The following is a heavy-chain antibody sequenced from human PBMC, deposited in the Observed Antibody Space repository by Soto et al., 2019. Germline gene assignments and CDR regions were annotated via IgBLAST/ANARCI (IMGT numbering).Heavy chain of an antibody. CDR1: GFTFSDYY. V-gene: IGHV3-11*01. D-gene: IGHD3-22*01. J-gene: IGHJ4*02. CDR2: TSSSDSIV. Sequence: PGGSLRLSCAASGFTFSDYYMSWIRQAPGKGLEWVSYTSSSDSIVSYADSVKGRFTISRDNAKNSLYLQMNSLRAEDTAVYFCARDLGYYDSSDYFDYWGQGTLVTVSS. CDR3: ARDLGYYDSSDYFDY.